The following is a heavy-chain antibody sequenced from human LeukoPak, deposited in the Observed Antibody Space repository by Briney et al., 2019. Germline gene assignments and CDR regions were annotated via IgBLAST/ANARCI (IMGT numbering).Heavy chain of an antibody. CDR3: AKDLSYSSGWYFDY. Sequence: GGSLRLSCAASGFTLSTYAMSWVRRTPGKGLEWVAATSSSDAGTYHADSVKGRFTISRDNSKNTLYLQMNSLRAEDTAVYYCAKDLSYSSGWYFDYWGQGTLVTVSS. CDR2: TSSSDAGT. V-gene: IGHV3-23*01. D-gene: IGHD6-19*01. J-gene: IGHJ4*02. CDR1: GFTLSTYA.